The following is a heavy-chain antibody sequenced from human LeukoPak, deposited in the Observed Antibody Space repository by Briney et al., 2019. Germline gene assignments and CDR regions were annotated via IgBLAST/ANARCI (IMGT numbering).Heavy chain of an antibody. J-gene: IGHJ6*03. V-gene: IGHV3-23*01. CDR1: GFTFSSYA. Sequence: GGSLRLSCAASGFTFSSYAMSWVRQAPGKELEWVSAISGSGGSTYYADSVKGRFTISRDNSKNTLYLQMNSLRAEDTAVYYCAKVADYDFWSGYYINYYYYMDVWGKGTTVTVSS. D-gene: IGHD3-3*01. CDR2: ISGSGGST. CDR3: AKVADYDFWSGYYINYYYYMDV.